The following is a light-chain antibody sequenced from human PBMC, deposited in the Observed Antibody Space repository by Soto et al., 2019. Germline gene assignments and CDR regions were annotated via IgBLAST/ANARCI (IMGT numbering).Light chain of an antibody. Sequence: DVMMTQSPLSLPVTLGQPASISCRSSQSLVSSDGTTFLNWFHQRPGQSPRRLIYKVSNRDSGVPDRFSGSGSGTDFTLKISRVEAEDVGVYYCMQGTHWPPWTFGQGTKVEIK. CDR3: MQGTHWPPWT. J-gene: IGKJ1*01. CDR1: QSLVSSDGTTF. V-gene: IGKV2-30*01. CDR2: KVS.